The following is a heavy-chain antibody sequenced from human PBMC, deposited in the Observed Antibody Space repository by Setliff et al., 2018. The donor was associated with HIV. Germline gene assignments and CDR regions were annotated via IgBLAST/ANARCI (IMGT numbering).Heavy chain of an antibody. J-gene: IGHJ3*02. D-gene: IGHD3-3*01. CDR1: GGTFSSYA. CDR3: ARLPFITIFGVLNGDDGFDI. CDR2: INPKSGGT. V-gene: IGHV1-2*06. Sequence: ASVKVSCKASGGTFSSYAISWVRQAPGQGPEWLGRINPKSGGTRYAQKFQGRVSMTRDTAISTAYMELSRLRSDDSAVYYCARLPFITIFGVLNGDDGFDIWGQGTMVTVSS.